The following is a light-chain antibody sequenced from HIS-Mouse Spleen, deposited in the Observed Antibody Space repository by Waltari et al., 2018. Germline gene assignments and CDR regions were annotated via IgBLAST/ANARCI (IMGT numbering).Light chain of an antibody. J-gene: IGLJ3*02. V-gene: IGLV6-57*02. CDR1: SGSIASSY. CDR3: QSYDSSPV. CDR2: EDN. Sequence: NFMLTQPHSVSESPGKTVTISCTGSSGSIASSYVQWYQQRPGSAPTTVIYEDNQRPSGVPDRFSGSIDSSSNSASLTISGLKTEDEADYYCQSYDSSPVFGGGTKLTVL.